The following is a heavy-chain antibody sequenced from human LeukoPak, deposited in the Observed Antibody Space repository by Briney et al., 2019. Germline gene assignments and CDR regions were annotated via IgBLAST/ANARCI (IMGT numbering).Heavy chain of an antibody. V-gene: IGHV1-2*02. CDR1: GYTFTGYY. CDR3: ATILTGGSFDY. Sequence: VKVSCKASGYTFTGYYMHWVRQAPGQGLEWMGWINPNTDVTNYAQKFQGRVTMTRDTSISTAYMELSRLRSDDTAVYYCATILTGGSFDYWGQGTLVTVSS. J-gene: IGHJ4*02. D-gene: IGHD7-27*01. CDR2: INPNTDVT.